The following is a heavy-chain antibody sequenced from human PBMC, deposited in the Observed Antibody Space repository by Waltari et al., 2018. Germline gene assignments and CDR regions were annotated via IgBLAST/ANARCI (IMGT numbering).Heavy chain of an antibody. CDR3: ARVGPRAVAGGFDP. D-gene: IGHD6-19*01. CDR2: SIPSFGTA. Sequence: QVQLVQSGAEVKKPGSSVKVSCKASGGTFSSYAISWVRQAPGQGLEWMGGSIPSFGTANYAQKFQGRVTITADESTSTAYMELSSLRSEDTAVYYCARVGPRAVAGGFDPWGQGTLVTVSS. V-gene: IGHV1-69*01. J-gene: IGHJ5*02. CDR1: GGTFSSYA.